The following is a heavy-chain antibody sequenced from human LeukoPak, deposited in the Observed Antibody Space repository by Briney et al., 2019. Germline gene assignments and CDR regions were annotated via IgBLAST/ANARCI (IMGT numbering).Heavy chain of an antibody. CDR1: GGTFSSYA. J-gene: IGHJ4*02. CDR2: IIPIFGTA. CDR3: ATRYPYYYDSSGYYPPGDY. Sequence: GASVKVSCKASGGTFSSYAISWVRQAPGQGLEWMGGIIPIFGTANYAQKFQGRITITADESTSTAYMELSSLRSEDTAVYYCATRYPYYYDSSGYYPPGDYWGQGTLVIVFS. V-gene: IGHV1-69*13. D-gene: IGHD3-22*01.